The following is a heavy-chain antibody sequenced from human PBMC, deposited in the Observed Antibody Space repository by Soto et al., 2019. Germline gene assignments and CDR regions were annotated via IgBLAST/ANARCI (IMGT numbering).Heavy chain of an antibody. CDR3: ARVAIYCGGDCFYFDY. J-gene: IGHJ4*02. CDR1: GGSISSSSYY. D-gene: IGHD2-21*02. CDR2: FYYSEST. V-gene: IGHV4-39*07. Sequence: PSETLSLTCAVSGGSISSSSYYWGWIRQPPGKGLEWIGSFYYSESTYYNPSLKSRVTISVDTSKNQFSLKLKSVTAADTAVYYCARVAIYCGGDCFYFDYWGQGTLVTVSS.